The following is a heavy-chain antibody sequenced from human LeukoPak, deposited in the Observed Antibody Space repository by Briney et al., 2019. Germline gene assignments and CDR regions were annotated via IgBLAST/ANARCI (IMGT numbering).Heavy chain of an antibody. D-gene: IGHD3-22*01. CDR3: ARGHYYEVFQH. V-gene: IGHV4-31*03. J-gene: IGHJ1*01. CDR2: IYYSGST. CDR1: GGSISSGGYY. Sequence: SKTLSLTCTVSGGSISSGGYYWSWIRQHPGTGLEWIGYIYYSGSTYYNPSLKSRVTISVDTSKNQFSLKLSSVTAADTAVYYCARGHYYEVFQHWGQGTLVTVSS.